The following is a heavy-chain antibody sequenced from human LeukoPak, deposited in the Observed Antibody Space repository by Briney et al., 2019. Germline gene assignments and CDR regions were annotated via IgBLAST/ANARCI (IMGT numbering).Heavy chain of an antibody. J-gene: IGHJ6*04. CDR1: GFTFSSYG. CDR3: AKDRGYYRYGLGLDV. D-gene: IGHD2/OR15-2a*01. CDR2: ISYDGSNK. V-gene: IGHV3-30*18. Sequence: GRSLRLSCAASGFTFSSYGMHWVRQAPGKGLEWVAVISYDGSNKYYADSVKGRFTISRDNSKNTLYLQMNSLRAEDTAVYYCAKDRGYYRYGLGLDVLGKGTTVTVSS.